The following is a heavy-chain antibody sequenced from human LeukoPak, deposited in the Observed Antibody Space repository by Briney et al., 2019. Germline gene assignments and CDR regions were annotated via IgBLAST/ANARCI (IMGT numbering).Heavy chain of an antibody. CDR1: GFTFSSYS. V-gene: IGHV3-21*01. CDR3: ARDPDYGDYDSFFDY. CDR2: ISSSSSYI. D-gene: IGHD4-17*01. Sequence: PGGSLRLSCAASGFTFSSYSMNWVRQGPGKGLEWVSSISSSSSYIYYADSVKGRFTISRDNAKNSLYLQMNSLRAEDTAVYYCARDPDYGDYDSFFDYWGQGTLVTVSS. J-gene: IGHJ4*02.